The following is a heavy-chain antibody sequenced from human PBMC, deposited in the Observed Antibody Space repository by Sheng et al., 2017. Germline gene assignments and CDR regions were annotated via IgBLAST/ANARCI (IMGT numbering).Heavy chain of an antibody. D-gene: IGHD4-17*01. CDR3: AKTVAFDI. CDR2: ISSSGGST. Sequence: EVQLVESGGGLVQPGGSLRLSCAASGFSFSSSAMSWVRQAPGKGLDWVSSISSSGGSTYYTDSVKGRFTISRNNSRNTLYLQMNSLRAEDTAVYYCAKTVAFDIWAEGQWSSSLQ. CDR1: GFSFSSSA. J-gene: IGHJ3*02. V-gene: IGHV3-23*04.